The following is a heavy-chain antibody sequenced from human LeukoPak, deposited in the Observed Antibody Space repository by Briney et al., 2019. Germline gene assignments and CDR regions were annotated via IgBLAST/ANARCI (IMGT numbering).Heavy chain of an antibody. CDR3: ARTTEAHSWRTRYYDYYMDV. Sequence: SGTLSLTCAVSGGSISSSNWWSGVRQPPGKGREWVGEIYHSGRTYYNPSLKSRVTISVDKSKTQFSLKLSSVTAADTAVYYCARTTEAHSWRTRYYDYYMDVWGKGTTVTVSS. J-gene: IGHJ6*03. D-gene: IGHD6-13*01. V-gene: IGHV4-4*02. CDR2: IYHSGRT. CDR1: GGSISSSNW.